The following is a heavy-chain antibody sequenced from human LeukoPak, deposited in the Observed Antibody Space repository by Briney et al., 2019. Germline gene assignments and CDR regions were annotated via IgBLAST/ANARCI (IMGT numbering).Heavy chain of an antibody. CDR2: INHSGST. Sequence: SETLSLTCAVYGGSFSGYYWSWIRQPPGKGLEWVGEINHSGSTNYNPSLKSRVTISVDTSKNQFSLKLSSVTAADTAVYYCARRDFWSGYYDWFDPWGQGTLVTVSS. D-gene: IGHD3-3*01. J-gene: IGHJ5*02. CDR3: ARRDFWSGYYDWFDP. CDR1: GGSFSGYY. V-gene: IGHV4-34*01.